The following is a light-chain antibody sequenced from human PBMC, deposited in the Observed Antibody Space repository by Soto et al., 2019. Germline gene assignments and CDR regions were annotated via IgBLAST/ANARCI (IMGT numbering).Light chain of an antibody. J-gene: IGKJ1*01. Sequence: AIQMTQSPSSLSASVGDRVIITCRASQAIRTELGWYQQRPGKAPKLLIYGTSNLQCGVPSRFSGSGSGTDFTLTINGLQPEDFATYYCLQDYSYPRTFGQGTKVDVK. CDR3: LQDYSYPRT. V-gene: IGKV1-6*01. CDR1: QAIRTE. CDR2: GTS.